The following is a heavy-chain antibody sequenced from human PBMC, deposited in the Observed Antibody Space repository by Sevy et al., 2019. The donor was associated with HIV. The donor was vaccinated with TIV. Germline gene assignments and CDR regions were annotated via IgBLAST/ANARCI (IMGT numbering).Heavy chain of an antibody. CDR3: ARVGYCSSTSCYDQASWFDP. CDR1: GGSFSGYY. V-gene: IGHV4-34*01. D-gene: IGHD2-2*01. CDR2: INHSGST. J-gene: IGHJ5*02. Sequence: SETLSLTCAVYGGSFSGYYWSRIRQPPGKGLEWIGEINHSGSTNYNPSLKSRVTISVDTSKNQFSLKLSSVTAADTAVYYCARVGYCSSTSCYDQASWFDPWGQGTLVTVSS.